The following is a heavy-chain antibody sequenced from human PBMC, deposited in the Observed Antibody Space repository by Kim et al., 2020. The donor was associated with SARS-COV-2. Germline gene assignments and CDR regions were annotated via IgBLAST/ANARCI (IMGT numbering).Heavy chain of an antibody. CDR3: ARDWNWGIDV. Sequence: GRSLRLSCAASGFTFTTYNMNWVRQAPGKGLEWISYISVTDAIYYADSVKGRFTISRDYAKNSLDLQMNSLRDEDTAVYYCARDWNWGIDVWGQGTLVTVSS. CDR2: ISVTDAI. J-gene: IGHJ4*02. CDR1: GFTFTTYN. D-gene: IGHD7-27*01. V-gene: IGHV3-48*02.